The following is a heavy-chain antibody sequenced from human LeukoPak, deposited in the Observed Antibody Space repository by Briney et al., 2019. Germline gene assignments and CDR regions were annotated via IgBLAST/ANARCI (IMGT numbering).Heavy chain of an antibody. V-gene: IGHV1-69*05. CDR1: GGTFSSYA. CDR2: IIPMFGTA. CDR3: ARDLGMRGYYYMDV. Sequence: SVKVSCKASGGTFSSYAISWVRQAPGQGLEWMGGIIPMFGTAHYAQKFQGRVTITTDESTSTAYMELSRLRSEDTAVYYCARDLGMRGYYYMDVWGKGTTVTVSS. J-gene: IGHJ6*03.